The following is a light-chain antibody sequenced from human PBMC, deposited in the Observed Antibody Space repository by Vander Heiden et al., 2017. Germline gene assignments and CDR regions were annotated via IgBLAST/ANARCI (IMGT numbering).Light chain of an antibody. Sequence: QSALTQPASVSGSPGQSITISCTGTSSDLGGYNYVSWYQQHPGKAPKLMIYDVSNRPSGVPNRFSGSKSGNTASLTISGLQAEDEADYYCSSYTSSSTLHVFGTGTKVTVL. J-gene: IGLJ1*01. CDR2: DVS. CDR3: SSYTSSSTLHV. CDR1: SSDLGGYNY. V-gene: IGLV2-14*01.